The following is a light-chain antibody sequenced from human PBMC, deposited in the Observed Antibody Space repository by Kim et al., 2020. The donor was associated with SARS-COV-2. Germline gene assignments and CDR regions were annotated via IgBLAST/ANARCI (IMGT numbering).Light chain of an antibody. Sequence: SASVGGRGIITCRAMQSVNVWLAWYQQKPGKAPRALIYKTSILESAVPPRFSGSGFGTEFTLTISGLQADDFATYYCQQYDHYVTFGTGTKVEIK. CDR2: KTS. J-gene: IGKJ1*01. CDR3: QQYDHYVT. CDR1: QSVNVW. V-gene: IGKV1-5*03.